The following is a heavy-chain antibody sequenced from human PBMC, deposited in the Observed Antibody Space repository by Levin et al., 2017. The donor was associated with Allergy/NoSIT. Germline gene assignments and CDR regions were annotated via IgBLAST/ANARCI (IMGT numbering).Heavy chain of an antibody. CDR2: IIPIFGTA. Sequence: SVKVSCKASGGTFSSYAISWVRQAPGQGLEWMGGIIPIFGTANYAQKFQGRVTITADESTSTAYMELSSLRSEDTAVYYCAREFIVVVPAAPTTYYYYYMDVWGKGTTVTVSS. CDR1: GGTFSSYA. CDR3: AREFIVVVPAAPTTYYYYYMDV. V-gene: IGHV1-69*13. D-gene: IGHD2-2*01. J-gene: IGHJ6*03.